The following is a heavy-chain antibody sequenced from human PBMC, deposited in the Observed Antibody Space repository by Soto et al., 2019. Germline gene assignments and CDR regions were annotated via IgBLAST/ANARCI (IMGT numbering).Heavy chain of an antibody. CDR2: IYYSGST. J-gene: IGHJ4*02. CDR3: ARDRTMAVGEFDY. Sequence: QVQLQESGPGLVKPSQTLSLTCTVSGGSISSGGYYCSWIRQHPWKGLEWIGYIYYSGSTYYNPSLKSRVTISVDTSKNQFSMKLSSVTAADTAVYYCARDRTMAVGEFDYWGQGTLVTVSS. V-gene: IGHV4-31*03. D-gene: IGHD3-10*01. CDR1: GGSISSGGYY.